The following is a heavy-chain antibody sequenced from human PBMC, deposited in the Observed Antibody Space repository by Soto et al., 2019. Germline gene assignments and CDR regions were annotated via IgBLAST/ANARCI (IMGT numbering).Heavy chain of an antibody. J-gene: IGHJ6*02. V-gene: IGHV3-30*18. CDR1: GFTFSSYG. Sequence: QVQLVESGGGVVQPGRSLRLSCAASGFTFSSYGMHWVRQAPGKGLEWVAVISYDGSNKYYADSVKGRFTISRDNSKNTLYLQMNSLRAEDTAVYYCAKVGAGYYYYYGMDVWGRGTTVTVSS. CDR3: AKVGAGYYYYYGMDV. D-gene: IGHD1-26*01. CDR2: ISYDGSNK.